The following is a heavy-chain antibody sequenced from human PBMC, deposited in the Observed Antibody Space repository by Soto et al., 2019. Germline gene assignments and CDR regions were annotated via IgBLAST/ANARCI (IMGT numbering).Heavy chain of an antibody. J-gene: IGHJ6*02. CDR1: GGTFSSYA. CDR3: ARVLRFLEWSTFNGMDV. Sequence: QVQLVQSGAEVKKPGSSVKVSCKASGGTFSSYAISWVRQAPGQGLEWMGGIIPIFGTANYAQKFQGRVTSTADESTSTAYMELSSLRSEDTAVYYCARVLRFLEWSTFNGMDVWGQGTTVTVSS. V-gene: IGHV1-69*12. CDR2: IIPIFGTA. D-gene: IGHD3-3*01.